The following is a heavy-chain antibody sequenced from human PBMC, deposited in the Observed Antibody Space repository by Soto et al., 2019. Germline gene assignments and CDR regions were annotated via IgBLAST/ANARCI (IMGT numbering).Heavy chain of an antibody. CDR3: VKDRWIDY. CDR1: GFTFSSYA. D-gene: IGHD2-15*01. CDR2: ISSNGGPT. V-gene: IGHV3-64D*06. J-gene: IGHJ4*02. Sequence: PVGSLRLSCSASGFTFSSYAMHWVRQAPGKGLQYVSSISSNGGPTYYTDSVKGRFTISRDNSKNTLYLQMNSLRVEDTAVYYCVKDRWIDYWGKGTLVTVSS.